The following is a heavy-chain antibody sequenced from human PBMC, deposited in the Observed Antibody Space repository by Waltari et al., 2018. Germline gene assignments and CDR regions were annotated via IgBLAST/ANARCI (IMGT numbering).Heavy chain of an antibody. CDR1: GGTFSSYA. D-gene: IGHD4-4*01. Sequence: QVQLVQSGAEVKKPGSSVKVSCKASGGTFSSYAISWVRQAPGPGLEWMGGISPIFGTANYAHKCQGRVTITADEATSTAYMELSSLRSEDTAVYYCASHDYSNYNYYYYYGMDVWGQGTTVTVSS. CDR3: ASHDYSNYNYYYYYGMDV. J-gene: IGHJ6*02. V-gene: IGHV1-69*13. CDR2: ISPIFGTA.